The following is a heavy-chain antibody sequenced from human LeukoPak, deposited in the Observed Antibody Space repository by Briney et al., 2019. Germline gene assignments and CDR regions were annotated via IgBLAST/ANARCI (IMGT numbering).Heavy chain of an antibody. V-gene: IGHV3-7*05. CDR2: IKQDGSEK. D-gene: IGHD6-13*01. Sequence: PGGSLRLSCAASGFTFSSYWMSWVRQAPGKGLEWVANIKQDGSEKYYVDSVKGRFTISRDNAKNSLYLQMNSLRAEDTAVYYCAGDYSSSPMRYGMDVWGQGTTVTVSS. J-gene: IGHJ6*02. CDR3: AGDYSSSPMRYGMDV. CDR1: GFTFSSYW.